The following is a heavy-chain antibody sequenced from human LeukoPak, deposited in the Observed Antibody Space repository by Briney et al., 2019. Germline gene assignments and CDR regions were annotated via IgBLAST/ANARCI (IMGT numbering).Heavy chain of an antibody. CDR3: AREVIVEVPAGMDY. CDR2: TYYRSKWYN. J-gene: IGHJ4*02. V-gene: IGHV6-1*01. D-gene: IGHD2-2*01. CDR1: GDSVSSNSAA. Sequence: SQTLSLTCAISGDSVSSNSAAWNWIRQSPSRGLEWLGRTYYRSKWYNDYAVSVKSRITFNPDTSKNQFSLQLTSVPPEDTAIYYCAREVIVEVPAGMDYWGQGTLVTVSS.